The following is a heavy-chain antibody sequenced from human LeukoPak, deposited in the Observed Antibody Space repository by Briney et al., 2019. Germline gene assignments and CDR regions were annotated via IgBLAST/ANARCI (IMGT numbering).Heavy chain of an antibody. Sequence: PSETLSLTCAVYGGSFSGYYWSWIRQPPGKGLEWIGEINHSGSTNYNPSLKSRVTISVDTSKNQFSPKLSSVTAADTAVYYCARGRLWKYYFDYWGQGTLVTVSS. J-gene: IGHJ4*02. CDR1: GGSFSGYY. CDR3: ARGRLWKYYFDY. V-gene: IGHV4-34*01. CDR2: INHSGST. D-gene: IGHD3-10*01.